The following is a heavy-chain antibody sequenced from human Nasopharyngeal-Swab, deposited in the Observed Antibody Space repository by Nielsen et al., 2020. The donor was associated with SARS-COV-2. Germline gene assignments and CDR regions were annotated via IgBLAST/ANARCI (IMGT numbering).Heavy chain of an antibody. D-gene: IGHD3-10*01. CDR2: IYYSGST. CDR1: GGSISSGGYY. J-gene: IGHJ4*02. Sequence: SETLSLTCTVSGGSISSGGYYWSWIRQYPGKGLEWIGYIYYSGSTYYNPSLKSRVTISVNTSKTQFPLKLSSVTAADTAVCYWARVGSWFGLYYFDYWGQGTLVTVSS. V-gene: IGHV4-31*03. CDR3: ARVGSWFGLYYFDY.